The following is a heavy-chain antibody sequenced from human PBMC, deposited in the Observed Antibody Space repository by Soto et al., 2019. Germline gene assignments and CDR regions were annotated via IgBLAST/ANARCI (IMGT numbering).Heavy chain of an antibody. D-gene: IGHD4-17*01. CDR1: GGSISSSSYY. Sequence: TSETLSLTCTVSGGSISSSSYYWGWIRQPPGKGLEWIGSIYYSGSTYYNPSLKSRVTISVDTSKNQFSLKLSSVTAADTAVYYCARREDYGDYLCPFDYWGQGTLVTVPS. V-gene: IGHV4-39*01. J-gene: IGHJ4*02. CDR3: ARREDYGDYLCPFDY. CDR2: IYYSGST.